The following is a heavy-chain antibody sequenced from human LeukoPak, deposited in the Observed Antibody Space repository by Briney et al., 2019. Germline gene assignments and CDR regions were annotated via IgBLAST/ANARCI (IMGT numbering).Heavy chain of an antibody. Sequence: GGSLRPSCATSGFTFSNYWMSWVRQAPGKGLEWVANINLRGSEKYYVDSVKGRFTISRDNANNSVYLQMNSLRSEDTAVYYCARDVDYANPRHDYWGQGTLVTVSS. CDR2: INLRGSEK. J-gene: IGHJ4*02. CDR1: GFTFSNYW. V-gene: IGHV3-7*01. D-gene: IGHD4/OR15-4a*01. CDR3: ARDVDYANPRHDY.